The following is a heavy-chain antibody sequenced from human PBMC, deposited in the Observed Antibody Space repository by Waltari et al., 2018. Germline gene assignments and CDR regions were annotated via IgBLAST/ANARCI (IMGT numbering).Heavy chain of an antibody. CDR2: IYHSGTT. CDR1: GYSISSGYY. J-gene: IGHJ4*02. D-gene: IGHD5-12*01. Sequence: QVQLQESGPGLVKPAETLSLTCAVSGYSISSGYYWGWIRQPPGKGLEWSGGIYHSGTTYNNPSLKRLVTTSVDKSKNQFSLKLSSVTAADTAVYYCARLEWLRPFDYWGQGTLATVSS. V-gene: IGHV4-38-2*01. CDR3: ARLEWLRPFDY.